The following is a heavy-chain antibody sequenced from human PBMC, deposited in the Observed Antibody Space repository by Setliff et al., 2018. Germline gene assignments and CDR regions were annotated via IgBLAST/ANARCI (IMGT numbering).Heavy chain of an antibody. CDR2: ITSTL. CDR1: GFTFSDYS. Sequence: KPGGSLRLSCAASGFTFSDYSMHWVRQAPGKGLEWVSSITSTLYYADSVKGRFTISRDNAKNSLYLQMSSLRAEDTAVYYCARDSYSSSWPDYWGQGTRVTVSS. D-gene: IGHD6-13*01. J-gene: IGHJ4*02. V-gene: IGHV3-21*01. CDR3: ARDSYSSSWPDY.